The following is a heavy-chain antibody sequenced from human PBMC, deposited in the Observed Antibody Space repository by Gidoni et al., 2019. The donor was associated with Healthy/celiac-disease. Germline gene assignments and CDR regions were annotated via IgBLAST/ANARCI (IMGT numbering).Heavy chain of an antibody. CDR3: ARDRGAFDI. CDR1: GGSISSGSYY. Sequence: QVQLQESGPGLVKPSQTLSLTCTVSGGSISSGSYYWSWIRQPAGKGLEWLGRIYTSGSTNYNPSLKSRVTISVDTSKNQFSLKLSSVTAADTAVYYCARDRGAFDIWGQGTMVTVSS. CDR2: IYTSGST. D-gene: IGHD3-10*01. J-gene: IGHJ3*02. V-gene: IGHV4-61*02.